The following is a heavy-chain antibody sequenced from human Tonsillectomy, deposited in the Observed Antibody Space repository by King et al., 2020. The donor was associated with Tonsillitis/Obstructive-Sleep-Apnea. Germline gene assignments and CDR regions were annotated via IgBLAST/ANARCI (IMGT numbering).Heavy chain of an antibody. J-gene: IGHJ3*02. CDR3: ARVRCSGASCPLDAFDI. D-gene: IGHD2-15*01. V-gene: IGHV3-74*01. CDR1: GFTFSSYW. Sequence: VQLVESGGGLVQPGGSLRLSCAASGFTFSSYWMHWVRQAPGKGLVWVSRISSDGSSTNYADSVKGRFTITRDNAKNKLHLPMNSLRAEDTAVYYCARVRCSGASCPLDAFDIWGQGTMVTVSS. CDR2: ISSDGSST.